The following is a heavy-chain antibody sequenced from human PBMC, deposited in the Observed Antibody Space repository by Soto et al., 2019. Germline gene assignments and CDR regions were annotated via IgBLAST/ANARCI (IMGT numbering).Heavy chain of an antibody. J-gene: IGHJ6*02. CDR2: INHSGST. Sequence: ETLSLTCAVYGGSFNDYYWSWIRQPPGKGLEWIGEINHSGSTNYNPSLKSRVTMSVDTSKNHFSLKLSSVTAADTAVYYCARGGYCSGNSCPAYYYYYYGMDVWGQGTTVTVSS. CDR3: ARGGYCSGNSCPAYYYYYYGMDV. D-gene: IGHD2-15*01. V-gene: IGHV4-34*01. CDR1: GGSFNDYY.